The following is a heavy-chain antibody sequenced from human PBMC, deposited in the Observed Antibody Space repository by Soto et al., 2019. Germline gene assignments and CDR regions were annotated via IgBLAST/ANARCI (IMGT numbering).Heavy chain of an antibody. CDR2: IYSYGST. D-gene: IGHD6-19*01. Sequence: GGSLRLSCAASGFTVSSYYMSWVRQAPGKGLEWVSIIYSYGSTYYADSVKGRFTISRDNSKNTLNLQMNSLRAEDTAFYYCARGPEYTSGWYGYWGQGPWSPSPQ. CDR1: GFTVSSYY. J-gene: IGHJ4*02. CDR3: ARGPEYTSGWYGY. V-gene: IGHV3-66*01.